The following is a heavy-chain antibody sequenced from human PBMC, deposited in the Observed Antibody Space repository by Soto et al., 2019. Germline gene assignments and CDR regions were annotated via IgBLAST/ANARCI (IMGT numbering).Heavy chain of an antibody. CDR1: GGSISSSSYY. J-gene: IGHJ5*02. V-gene: IGHV4-39*01. CDR3: ARHLLWFGELLGWFDP. D-gene: IGHD3-10*01. CDR2: IYYSGST. Sequence: SETLSLTCTVSGGSISSSSYYWGWIRQPPGKGLEWIGSIYYSGSTYYNPSLKSRVTISVDTSKTQFSLKLGSVTAAETAVYYCARHLLWFGELLGWFDPWGQGTLVTVSS.